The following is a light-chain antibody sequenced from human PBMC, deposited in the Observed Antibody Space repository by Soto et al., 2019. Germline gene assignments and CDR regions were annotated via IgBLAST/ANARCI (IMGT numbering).Light chain of an antibody. J-gene: IGKJ4*01. CDR2: EAS. CDR1: QSISHW. Sequence: DIQMTQSPSTLSASVGDRVTITCRASQSISHWLAWYQHKPGKAPILLIYEASSSESGVPSTFSGSRFGTQFSLTISSLQPDDFATYYCQQYNTYPLTFGGGTEVEIK. V-gene: IGKV1-5*03. CDR3: QQYNTYPLT.